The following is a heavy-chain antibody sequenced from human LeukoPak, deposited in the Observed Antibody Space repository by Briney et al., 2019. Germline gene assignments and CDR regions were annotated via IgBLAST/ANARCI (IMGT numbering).Heavy chain of an antibody. CDR2: IYYSGST. V-gene: IGHV4-39*07. CDR1: GGSISSSSYY. Sequence: SETLSLTCTVYGGSISSSSYYWGWIRQPPGKGLEWIGSIYYSGSTYYNPSLKSRVTISVDTSKNQFSLKLSSVTAADTAVYYCARGGNYYDSSGYYNWFDPWGQGTLVTVSS. CDR3: ARGGNYYDSSGYYNWFDP. J-gene: IGHJ5*02. D-gene: IGHD3-22*01.